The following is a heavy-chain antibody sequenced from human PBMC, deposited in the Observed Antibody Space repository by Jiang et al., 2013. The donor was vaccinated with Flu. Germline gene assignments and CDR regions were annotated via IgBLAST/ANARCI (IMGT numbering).Heavy chain of an antibody. CDR2: INPSGGST. V-gene: IGHV1-46*01. CDR1: GYTFTSYY. D-gene: IGHD6-13*01. CDR3: ARGRIAAAGTGALDY. J-gene: IGHJ4*02. Sequence: GAEVKKPGASVKVSCKASGYTFTSYYMHWVRQAPGQGLEWMGIINPSGGSTSYAQKFQGRVTMTRDTSTSTVYMELSSLRSEDTAVYYCARGRIAAAGTGALDYWGQGTLVTVSS.